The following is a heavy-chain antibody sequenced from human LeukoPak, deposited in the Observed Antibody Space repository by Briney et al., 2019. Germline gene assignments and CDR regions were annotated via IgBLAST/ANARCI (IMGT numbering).Heavy chain of an antibody. CDR3: ARAVEMATSPTSFDY. V-gene: IGHV1-2*06. D-gene: IGHD5-24*01. Sequence: ASVKVSCKASGYTFTGYYMHWVRQAPGQGLEWMGRINPNSGGTNYAQKFQGRVTMPRDTSISTAYMELSRLRSDDTAVYYCARAVEMATSPTSFDYWGQGTLVTVSS. J-gene: IGHJ4*02. CDR2: INPNSGGT. CDR1: GYTFTGYY.